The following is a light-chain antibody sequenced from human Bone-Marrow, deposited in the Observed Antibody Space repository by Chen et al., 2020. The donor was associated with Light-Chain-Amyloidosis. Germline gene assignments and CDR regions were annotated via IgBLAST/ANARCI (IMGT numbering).Light chain of an antibody. J-gene: IGLJ1*01. CDR2: EVT. CDR1: SSDVDGDNH. Sequence: QSALTQPASVSGSPGQSITIPCTGTSSDVDGDNHVSWYQQHPDKALKLMIYEVTNRPSWVPDRFSGSKSDNTASLTISGLQTEDEADYFCSSYTITNTLVFGSGTRVTVL. V-gene: IGLV2-14*01. CDR3: SSYTITNTLV.